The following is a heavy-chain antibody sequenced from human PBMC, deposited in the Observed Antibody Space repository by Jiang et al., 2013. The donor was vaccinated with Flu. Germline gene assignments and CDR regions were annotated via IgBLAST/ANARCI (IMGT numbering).Heavy chain of an antibody. J-gene: IGHJ4*02. D-gene: IGHD5-18*01. V-gene: IGHV4-39*01. CDR3: ARQMSVETAMGYFDH. CDR2: IASGGTA. Sequence: GSGLVKPSETLSLTCTVSGGPISSGHYWGWIRQPPGKGLEWIGSIASGGTAFYYVSLERRVTISVDRSRNQFSLKLNSVTAADTAVYYCARQMSVETAMGYFDHWGRGTLVTVSS. CDR1: GGPISSGHY.